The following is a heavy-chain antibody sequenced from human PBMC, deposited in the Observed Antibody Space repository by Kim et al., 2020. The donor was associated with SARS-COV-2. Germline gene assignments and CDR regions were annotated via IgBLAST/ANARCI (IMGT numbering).Heavy chain of an antibody. CDR3: AKFSAGDY. D-gene: IGHD6-13*01. CDR2: ISGSNNST. V-gene: IGHV3-23*01. CDR1: GFTFSSSA. J-gene: IGHJ4*02. Sequence: GGSLRLSCAASGFTFSSSAMSWVRQAPGKGLEWVSAISGSNNSTYYADSVKGRLTISRDNSKNTLYLQMSSLRAEDTAVYYCAKFSAGDYWGQGTLVTVSS.